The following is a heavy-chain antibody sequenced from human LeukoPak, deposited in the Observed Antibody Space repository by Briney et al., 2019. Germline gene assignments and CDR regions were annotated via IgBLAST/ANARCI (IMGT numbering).Heavy chain of an antibody. D-gene: IGHD5-24*01. J-gene: IGHJ4*02. CDR2: IKQDGSEK. CDR3: ARPRWLHADYFDY. V-gene: IGHV3-7*01. Sequence: GGSLRLSCAASGFTVSSSNMSWVRQAPGKGLEWVANIKQDGSEKYYVDSVKGRFTISRDNAKNSLYLQMNSLRAEDTAVYYCARPRWLHADYFDYWGQGTLVTVSS. CDR1: GFTVSSSN.